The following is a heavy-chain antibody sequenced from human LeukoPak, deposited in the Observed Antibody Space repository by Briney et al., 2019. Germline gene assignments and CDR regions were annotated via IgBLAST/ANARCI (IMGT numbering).Heavy chain of an antibody. D-gene: IGHD3-10*01. CDR1: GGSFSGYY. J-gene: IGHJ5*02. V-gene: IGHV4-34*01. CDR2: INHSGST. CDR3: ARGDYGSGSYYFNWFDP. Sequence: SETLSLTCAVYGGSFSGYYWSWIRQPPGKGLEWIGEINHSGSTNYNPSLKSRVTISVDTSKNQFYLELNSVTAADTAVYYCARGDYGSGSYYFNWFDPWGQGTLVTVSS.